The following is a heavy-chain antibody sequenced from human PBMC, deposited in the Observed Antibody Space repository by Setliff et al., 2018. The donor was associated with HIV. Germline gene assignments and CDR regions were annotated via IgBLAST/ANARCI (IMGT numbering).Heavy chain of an antibody. CDR3: ARVNCSSTSCYTGDAFDI. V-gene: IGHV1-69*05. CDR2: IIPIFGTA. CDR1: GGTFSSYA. D-gene: IGHD2-2*01. J-gene: IGHJ3*02. Sequence: SVKVSCKASGGTFSSYAISWVRQAPGQGLEWMGGIIPIFGTANYAQKFQGRVTITTDESTSTAYMELSSLRSEDTAVYYCARVNCSSTSCYTGDAFDIWGQGTMVTVS.